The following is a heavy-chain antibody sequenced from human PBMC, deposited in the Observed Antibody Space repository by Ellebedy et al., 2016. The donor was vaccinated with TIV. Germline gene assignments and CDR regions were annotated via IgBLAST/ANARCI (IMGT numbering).Heavy chain of an antibody. Sequence: GESLKISCASSGFSFSFYSMNWVLQAPGKGLEWVSSITSSSSFIYYADSVKGRFTMSRDNAKNSLFLHMTSLRADDTAVDYCVSDIAVAGGLWGQGTLVTVSS. CDR2: ITSSSSFI. CDR3: VSDIAVAGGL. J-gene: IGHJ4*02. CDR1: GFSFSFYS. D-gene: IGHD6-19*01. V-gene: IGHV3-21*01.